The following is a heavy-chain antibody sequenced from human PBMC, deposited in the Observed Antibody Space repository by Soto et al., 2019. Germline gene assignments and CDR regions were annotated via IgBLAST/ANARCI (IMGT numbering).Heavy chain of an antibody. CDR1: GGSISSYY. CDR3: ASLREPYYYYVMDV. CDR2: IYYSGST. Sequence: SETLSLTCTVSGGSISSYYWSWIRQPPGKGLEWIGYIYYSGSTNYNPSLKSRVTISVDTSKNQFSLKLSSVTAADTAVYYCASLREPYYYYVMDVWGQGTTVTVSS. D-gene: IGHD1-1*01. V-gene: IGHV4-59*08. J-gene: IGHJ6*02.